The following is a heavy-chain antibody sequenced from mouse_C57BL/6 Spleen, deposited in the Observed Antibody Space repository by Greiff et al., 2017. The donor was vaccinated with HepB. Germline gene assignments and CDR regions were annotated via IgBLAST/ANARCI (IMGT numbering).Heavy chain of an antibody. CDR2: ISYDGSN. CDR1: GYSITSGYY. J-gene: IGHJ1*03. Sequence: VQLQQSGPGLVKPSQSLSLTCSVTGYSITSGYYWNWIRQFPGNKLEWMGYISYDGSNNYNPSLKNRISITRDTSKNQFFLKLNSVTTEDTATYYCARGGLRYLWYFDVWGTGTTVTVSS. D-gene: IGHD1-1*01. V-gene: IGHV3-6*01. CDR3: ARGGLRYLWYFDV.